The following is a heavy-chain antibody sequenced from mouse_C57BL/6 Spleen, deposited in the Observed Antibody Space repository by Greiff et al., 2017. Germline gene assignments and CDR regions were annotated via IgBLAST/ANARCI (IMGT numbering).Heavy chain of an antibody. J-gene: IGHJ2*01. Sequence: EVQGVESGGDLVKPGGSLKLSCAASGFTFSSYGMSWVRQTPDQRLEWVATISSGGSYTYYPDSVKGRFTISRDNAKNTLYLQLSSLKSEDTAMYYCARHYYGSFDYWGQGTTLTVSS. CDR2: ISSGGSYT. CDR3: ARHYYGSFDY. V-gene: IGHV5-6*01. D-gene: IGHD1-1*01. CDR1: GFTFSSYG.